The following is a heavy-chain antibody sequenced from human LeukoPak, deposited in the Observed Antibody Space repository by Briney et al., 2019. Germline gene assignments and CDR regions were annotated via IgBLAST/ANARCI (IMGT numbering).Heavy chain of an antibody. J-gene: IGHJ4*02. CDR1: GFTFSSYA. CDR2: ISGSGGTT. D-gene: IGHD3-10*01. Sequence: GGSLRLSCAASGFTFSSYAMNWVRQAPGKGLEWVSAISGSGGTTYYADSVKGRFTISRDNSKNTLYLHVNSLRAEDTAVYYCAKGSGGSGSYSKYYFDCWGQGTLVTVSS. CDR3: AKGSGGSGSYSKYYFDC. V-gene: IGHV3-23*01.